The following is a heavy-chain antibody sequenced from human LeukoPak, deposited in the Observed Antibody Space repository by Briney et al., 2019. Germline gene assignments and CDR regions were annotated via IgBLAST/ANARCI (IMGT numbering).Heavy chain of an antibody. CDR3: ARRMEHYGNYYFDY. V-gene: IGHV4-59*08. D-gene: IGHD3-10*01. J-gene: IGHJ4*02. CDR1: GGSISSYY. CDR2: IYYSGST. Sequence: SETLSLTCTVSGGSISSYYWSWIRQPPGKGLEWIGYIYYSGSTNYNPSLKSRVTISVDTSKNQFSLKLSSVTAADTAVYYCARRMEHYGNYYFDYWGQGTLVTVSS.